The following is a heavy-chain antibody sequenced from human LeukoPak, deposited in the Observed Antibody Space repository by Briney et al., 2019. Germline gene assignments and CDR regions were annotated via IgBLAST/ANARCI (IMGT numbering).Heavy chain of an antibody. CDR3: ATGFARAGYSGYDY. D-gene: IGHD6-13*01. J-gene: IGHJ4*02. V-gene: IGHV3-53*01. CDR2: IYSGGST. CDR1: GFTVSSNY. Sequence: GGSLRLSCAASGFTVSSNYMSWVRQAPGKGLEWVSVIYSGGSTYYADSVKGRFTISRDTSKNTLSLQMNSLRAKDTAVYYCATGFARAGYSGYDYWGQGTLVTVSS.